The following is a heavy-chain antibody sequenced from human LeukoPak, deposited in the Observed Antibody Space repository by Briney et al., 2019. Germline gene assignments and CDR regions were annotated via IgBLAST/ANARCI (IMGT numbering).Heavy chain of an antibody. CDR3: ARPKWNYYGSGSYFDY. D-gene: IGHD3-10*01. CDR1: GGSISSSGSY. CDR2: INHSGST. Sequence: SETLSLTCTVSGGSISSSGSYWSWIRQPPGKGLEWIGEINHSGSTNYNPSLKSRVTISVDTSKNQFSLKLSSVTAADTAVYYCARPKWNYYGSGSYFDYWGQGTLVTVSS. J-gene: IGHJ4*02. V-gene: IGHV4-39*07.